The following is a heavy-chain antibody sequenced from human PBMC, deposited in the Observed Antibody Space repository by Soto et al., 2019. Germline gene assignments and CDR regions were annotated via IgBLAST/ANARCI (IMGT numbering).Heavy chain of an antibody. J-gene: IGHJ6*02. D-gene: IGHD1-26*01. V-gene: IGHV4-39*01. CDR1: GGSISSSNYY. CDR3: ATRKRSGGYTPTYGMDV. CDR2: IYYSGST. Sequence: QLQLQESGPGLVKPSETLSLTCTVSGGSISSSNYYWDWIRQPPGQGLEWIGSIYYSGSTFYNPSLQSRLTISIDTSNNQFSLNLSSVTAADTAVYYCATRKRSGGYTPTYGMDVWAQGTTVTVSS.